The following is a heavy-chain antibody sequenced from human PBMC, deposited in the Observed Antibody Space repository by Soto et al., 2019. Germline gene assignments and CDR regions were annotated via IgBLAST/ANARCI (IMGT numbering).Heavy chain of an antibody. V-gene: IGHV1-46*01. CDR3: ARSPRPTGTTLYSFDA. CDR2: IDPSAGST. Sequence: WASVKVSCKASGYTLTSFYMHWMRQAPGQGLEWMGVIDPSAGSTTYAQKFKGRVRMTRDTFTSTVFMELSSLRSEDTAVYYCARSPRPTGTTLYSFDAWGQRPLVTVS. J-gene: IGHJ4*02. CDR1: GYTLTSFY. D-gene: IGHD1-1*01.